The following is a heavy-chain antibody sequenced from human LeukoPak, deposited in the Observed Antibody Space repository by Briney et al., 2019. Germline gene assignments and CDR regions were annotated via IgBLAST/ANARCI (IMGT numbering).Heavy chain of an antibody. J-gene: IGHJ6*02. CDR3: AKDSTTYYDFWSGPLGMDV. CDR2: ISYDGSNK. Sequence: PGGSLRLSCAASGFIFSSYAMHWVRQAPGKGLEWVAVISYDGSNKYYADSVKGRFTISRDNSKNTLYLQMNSLRAEDTAVYYCAKDSTTYYDFWSGPLGMDVWGQGTTVTVSS. D-gene: IGHD3-3*01. V-gene: IGHV3-30-3*01. CDR1: GFIFSSYA.